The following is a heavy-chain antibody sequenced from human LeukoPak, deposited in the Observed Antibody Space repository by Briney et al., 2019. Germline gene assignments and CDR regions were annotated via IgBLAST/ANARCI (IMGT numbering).Heavy chain of an antibody. J-gene: IGHJ4*02. Sequence: PSETLSLTCTVSGGSISSYYWSWIRQPPGKGLEWIGYIYYSGSTNYNPSLKSRVTISVDTSKNQFSLKLSSVTAADTAVYYCARETRGLSSYDSSGYYYWGQGTLVTVSS. CDR3: ARETRGLSSYDSSGYYY. V-gene: IGHV4-59*01. CDR2: IYYSGST. D-gene: IGHD3-22*01. CDR1: GGSISSYY.